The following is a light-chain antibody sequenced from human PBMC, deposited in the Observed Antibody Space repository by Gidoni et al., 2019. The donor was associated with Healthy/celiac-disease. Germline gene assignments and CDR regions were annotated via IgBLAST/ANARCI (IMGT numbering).Light chain of an antibody. CDR2: DAS. CDR3: QQRSNWFT. V-gene: IGKV3-11*01. Sequence: EIVLTQSPATMSLSPGERATLTCRASQGVSSYLAWYQQKPGQAPRLHIYDASNRATGIPARFSGSGSGTDFTLTISSLEPEDFEVYYCQQRSNWFTFGGGTKVEIK. CDR1: QGVSSY. J-gene: IGKJ4*01.